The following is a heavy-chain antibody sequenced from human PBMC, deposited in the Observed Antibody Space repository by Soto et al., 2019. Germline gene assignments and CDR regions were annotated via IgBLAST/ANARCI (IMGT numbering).Heavy chain of an antibody. D-gene: IGHD1-20*01. CDR3: AKAKNDYNWDNRPPFDY. J-gene: IGHJ4*02. Sequence: GGSLRLSCEASGFTLRNYAMTWIRQAPGKGLEWVSLISANDVGTYYAESVKTRFTISTDQSRNTVYLQMDSLRADDTAIYYCAKAKNDYNWDNRPPFDYWGQGALVTVSS. CDR2: ISANDVGT. CDR1: GFTLRNYA. V-gene: IGHV3-23*01.